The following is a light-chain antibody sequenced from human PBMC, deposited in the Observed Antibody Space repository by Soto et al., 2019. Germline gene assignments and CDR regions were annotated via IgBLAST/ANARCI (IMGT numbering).Light chain of an antibody. Sequence: EIVMTQSPATLSVSPGERATLSCRASQRISTNLAWIQQRPGQAPRLLIYGTSTRATGFPARFSGSGSGTEFTLTISTLQSEDFAVYYCQQYNDWPWTFGQGTKVDIK. CDR1: QRISTN. CDR2: GTS. J-gene: IGKJ1*01. CDR3: QQYNDWPWT. V-gene: IGKV3-15*01.